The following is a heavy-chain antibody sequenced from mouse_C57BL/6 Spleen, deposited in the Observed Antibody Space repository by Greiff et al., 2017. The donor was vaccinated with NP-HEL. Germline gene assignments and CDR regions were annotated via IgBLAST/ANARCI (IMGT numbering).Heavy chain of an antibody. V-gene: IGHV1-42*01. CDR3: ARSTMVKAWFAY. CDR1: GYSFTGYY. CDR2: INPSTGGT. J-gene: IGHJ3*01. Sequence: EVKLVESGPELVKPGASVKISCKASGYSFTGYYMNWVKQSPEKSLEWIGEINPSTGGTTYNQKFKAKATLTVDKSSSTAYMQLKSLTSEDSAVYYCARSTMVKAWFAYWGQGTLVTVSA. D-gene: IGHD2-2*01.